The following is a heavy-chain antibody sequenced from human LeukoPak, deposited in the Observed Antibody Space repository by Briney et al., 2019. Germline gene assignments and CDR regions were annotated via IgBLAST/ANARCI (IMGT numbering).Heavy chain of an antibody. CDR3: AREGPTGTTSGWFDP. D-gene: IGHD1-1*01. CDR1: GVSISSYY. Sequence: PSETLSLTCTVSGVSISSYYWSWIRQPPGKGLEWIGYIYYSGSTNYNPSLKSRVTISVDTSKNQFSLKLRAVTAADTAVYYCAREGPTGTTSGWFDPWGQGTLVTVSS. V-gene: IGHV4-59*01. CDR2: IYYSGST. J-gene: IGHJ5*02.